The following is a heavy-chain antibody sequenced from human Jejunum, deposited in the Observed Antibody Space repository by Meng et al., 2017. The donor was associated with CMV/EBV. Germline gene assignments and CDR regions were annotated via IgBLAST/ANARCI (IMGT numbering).Heavy chain of an antibody. D-gene: IGHD1-1*01. Sequence: EVQLLESGGGLIQPGXXXXLPGVASGFIFNDYAMSWVRQAPGEGLEWVSAVRGDAGGTYYADSVRGRFTISRDNSKNTLYLQMNSLRAEDTAVYYCAKDSGNWNAVEYFDYWGQGTLVTVSS. CDR3: AKDSGNWNAVEYFDY. J-gene: IGHJ4*02. CDR2: VRGDAGGT. V-gene: IGHV3-23*01. CDR1: GFIFNDYA.